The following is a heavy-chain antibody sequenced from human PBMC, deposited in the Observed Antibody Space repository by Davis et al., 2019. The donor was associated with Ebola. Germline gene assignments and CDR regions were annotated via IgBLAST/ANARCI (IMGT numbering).Heavy chain of an antibody. D-gene: IGHD3-10*01. CDR1: GFTFSNYA. CDR2: IKTESDGGAT. V-gene: IGHV3-15*01. J-gene: IGHJ4*02. CDR3: TTIRGFNGFFDY. Sequence: GESLKISCAASGFTFSNYAMSWVRQAPGKGLQWVGRIKTESDGGATDYAVPVKGRFTISRDDSKNTLYLQMNSLKTEDTAVYYCTTIRGFNGFFDYWGQGILVTVSS.